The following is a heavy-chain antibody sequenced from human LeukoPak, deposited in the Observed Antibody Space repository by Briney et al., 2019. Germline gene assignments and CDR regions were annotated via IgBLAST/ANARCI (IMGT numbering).Heavy chain of an antibody. CDR2: IYTSGST. D-gene: IGHD3-3*01. Sequence: PSEALSLTCTVSGGSISSYYWSWIRQPARKGLEWIGRIYTSGSTNYNPSLKSRVTMSVDTSKNQFSLKLSSVTAADTAVYYCARDYDFWSGYGGAAFDVWGQGTMVTVSS. CDR1: GGSISSYY. J-gene: IGHJ3*01. V-gene: IGHV4-4*07. CDR3: ARDYDFWSGYGGAAFDV.